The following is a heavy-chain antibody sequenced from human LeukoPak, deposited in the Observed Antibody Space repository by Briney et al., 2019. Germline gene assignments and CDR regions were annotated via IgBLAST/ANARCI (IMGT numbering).Heavy chain of an antibody. Sequence: SVKVSCKASGGTFSSYAISWVRQAPGQGLEWMGGIIPIFGTANYAQKFQGRVTITADESTSTAYMELSSLRSEDTAVYYCARDGGYSYGSNIWFDPWGQGTLVTVSS. CDR2: IIPIFGTA. J-gene: IGHJ5*02. V-gene: IGHV1-69*01. CDR3: ARDGGYSYGSNIWFDP. CDR1: GGTFSSYA. D-gene: IGHD5-18*01.